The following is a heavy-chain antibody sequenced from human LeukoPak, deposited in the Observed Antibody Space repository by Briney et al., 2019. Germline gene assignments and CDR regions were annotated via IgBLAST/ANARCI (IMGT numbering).Heavy chain of an antibody. CDR1: GFTVSSNY. D-gene: IGHD2-15*01. CDR2: IYSGGST. CDR3: AQQVGYCSSGNCYFTY. V-gene: IGHV3-53*01. J-gene: IGHJ1*01. Sequence: GSLRLSCAASGFTVSSNYMSWVRQAPGKGLEWVSVIYSGGSTYSADSVKGRFTVSRDNSKNTVYLQMNSLRAEDAAVYYCAQQVGYCSSGNCYFTYWGQGTLVTVSS.